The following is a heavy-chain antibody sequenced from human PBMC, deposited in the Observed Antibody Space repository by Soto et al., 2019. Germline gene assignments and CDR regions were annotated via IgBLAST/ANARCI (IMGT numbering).Heavy chain of an antibody. CDR3: ARQKNSWFYGMDV. D-gene: IGHD3-10*01. CDR2: ISHSGAT. CDR1: GWSSSAYY. V-gene: IGHV4-34*01. J-gene: IGHJ6*02. Sequence: SETLSLTCAVYGWSSSAYYWSWIRQPPGKGLEWIGQISHSGATDYNPSHKSRVSISGDTSKNQFSLILTSVTAADTAVYYCARQKNSWFYGMDVWGQGTTVTVSS.